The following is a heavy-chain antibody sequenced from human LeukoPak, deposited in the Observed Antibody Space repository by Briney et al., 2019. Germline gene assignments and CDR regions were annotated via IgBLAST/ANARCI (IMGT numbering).Heavy chain of an antibody. CDR2: ISSNGGST. V-gene: IGHV3-64*01. J-gene: IGHJ4*02. Sequence: GGSLRLSCAASGFTFSSYTMYWVRQAPGKGLEYVSAISSNGGSTYYANSVKGRFTISRDNSKNTLYLQMGSLRGEDMAVYYCAREVNWRFDYWGRGNLVIVSS. CDR3: AREVNWRFDY. D-gene: IGHD1-1*01. CDR1: GFTFSSYT.